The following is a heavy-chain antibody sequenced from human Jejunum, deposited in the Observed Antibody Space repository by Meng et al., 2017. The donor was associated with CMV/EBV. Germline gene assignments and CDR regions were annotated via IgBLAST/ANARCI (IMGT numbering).Heavy chain of an antibody. V-gene: IGHV1-69*01. D-gene: IGHD3-3*01. Sequence: FRSYAISWVRQAPGQGLEWMGAIIPMHGTGKYAQKFQGGVTVTADESMSTAYLEFSSLRSDDTAVYYCARDIRGSGYLDYYYGMDVWGQGTTVTVSS. CDR3: ARDIRGSGYLDYYYGMDV. CDR1: FRSYA. J-gene: IGHJ6*02. CDR2: IIPMHGTG.